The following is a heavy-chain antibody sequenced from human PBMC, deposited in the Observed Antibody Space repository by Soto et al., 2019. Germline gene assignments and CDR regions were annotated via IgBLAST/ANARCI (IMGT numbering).Heavy chain of an antibody. V-gene: IGHV4-31*03. CDR1: GGSISSGGYY. J-gene: IGHJ6*02. CDR2: IYYSGST. Sequence: SETLSLTCTVSGGSISSGGYYWSWIRQHPGKGLEWIGYIYYSGSTYYNPSLKGRVTISVDTSKNQFSLKLSSVTAADTAVYYCARGYCSGGSCRNYGMDVWGQGTTVTVSS. CDR3: ARGYCSGGSCRNYGMDV. D-gene: IGHD2-15*01.